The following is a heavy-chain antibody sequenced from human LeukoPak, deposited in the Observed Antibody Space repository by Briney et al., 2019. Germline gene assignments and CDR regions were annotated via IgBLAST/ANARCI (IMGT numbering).Heavy chain of an antibody. D-gene: IGHD6-19*01. J-gene: IGHJ3*02. CDR2: IYYSGST. Sequence: SQTLSLTCTVSGGSISSGDYYWSWIRQPPGKGRGWLGYIYYSGSTYYNPSLKSRVTISVDTSKNQFSLKLSSVTAADTAVYYCARDQWLVEGACDIWGQGTMVTVSS. CDR3: ARDQWLVEGACDI. CDR1: GGSISSGDYY. V-gene: IGHV4-30-4*08.